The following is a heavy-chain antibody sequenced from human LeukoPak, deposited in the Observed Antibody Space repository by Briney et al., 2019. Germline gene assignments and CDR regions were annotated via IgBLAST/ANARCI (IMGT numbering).Heavy chain of an antibody. Sequence: GGSLRLSCAASGFSFSSYSMNWVRQAPGKGLEWVSYISSSGSTIYYADSVKGRFTISRDNAKNSLYLQMNSLRAEDTAVYFCARDPGGGMEYLQHWGQGTLVTVSS. D-gene: IGHD2-15*01. CDR2: ISSSGSTI. CDR3: ARDPGGGMEYLQH. V-gene: IGHV3-48*04. CDR1: GFSFSSYS. J-gene: IGHJ1*01.